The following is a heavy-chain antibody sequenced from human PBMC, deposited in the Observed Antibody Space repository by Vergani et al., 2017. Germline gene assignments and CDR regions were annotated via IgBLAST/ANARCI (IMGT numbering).Heavy chain of an antibody. CDR2: ISSSSSYI. CDR3: ARDLAGYFDY. CDR1: GFTFSSYS. V-gene: IGHV3-21*01. J-gene: IGHJ4*02. Sequence: EVQLVESGGGLVKPGGSLRLSCAASGFTFSSYSMNWVRQAPGKGLEWVSSISSSSSYIYYADAVKGRFTISRDNSKNTLYLQMNSLRAEDTAVYYCARDLAGYFDYWGQGTLVTVSS.